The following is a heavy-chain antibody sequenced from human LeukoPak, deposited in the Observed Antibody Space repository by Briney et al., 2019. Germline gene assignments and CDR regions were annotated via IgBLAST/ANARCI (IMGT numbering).Heavy chain of an antibody. J-gene: IGHJ4*02. Sequence: SETLSLTCGVSGGSISTNSHYWGWIRQPPGKGLEWMGSIYYSGSTYYSPSLKSRVSISVDTSKNQFSLKVTSVTAADTAVYYCARGSIVGATPFDYWGQGTLVTVSS. CDR3: ARGSIVGATPFDY. CDR1: GGSISTNSHY. V-gene: IGHV4-39*07. CDR2: IYYSGST. D-gene: IGHD1-26*01.